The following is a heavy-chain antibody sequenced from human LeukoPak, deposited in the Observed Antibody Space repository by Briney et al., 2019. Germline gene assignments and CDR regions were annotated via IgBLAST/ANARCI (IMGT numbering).Heavy chain of an antibody. V-gene: IGHV4-59*12. J-gene: IGHJ4*02. D-gene: IGHD4-23*01. CDR2: ISYTGST. Sequence: SETLSLTCTVSSGSINGYYWSWIWQPPAKGLEWIGYISYTGSTNYNPSLRSRVTFSVDTSKNQLSLRLSSVTAADTAVYYCAREDGGNSRGSFNYWGQGTLVTVSS. CDR3: AREDGGNSRGSFNY. CDR1: SGSINGYY.